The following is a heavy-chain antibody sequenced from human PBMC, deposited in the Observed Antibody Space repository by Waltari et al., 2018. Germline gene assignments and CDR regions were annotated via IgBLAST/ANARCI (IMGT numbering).Heavy chain of an antibody. V-gene: IGHV5-51*07. Sequence: EVQLVQSGVEVKKPGESLKISCLGSGYKFSSYWIAWVHQVPGKGLEWEGIINPGDPETRYSPSFQGQVTMSVDKSATTAYLQWTNMKASDTAMYYCARQSRSSDWYDYWGQGTLITVSS. J-gene: IGHJ4*02. D-gene: IGHD3-3*01. CDR2: INPGDPET. CDR3: ARQSRSSDWYDY. CDR1: GYKFSSYW.